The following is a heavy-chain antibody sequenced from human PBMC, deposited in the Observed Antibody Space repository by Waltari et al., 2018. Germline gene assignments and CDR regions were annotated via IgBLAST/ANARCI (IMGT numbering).Heavy chain of an antibody. CDR3: VRVGDRGLRNAFHI. J-gene: IGHJ3*02. V-gene: IGHV1-2*02. CDR2: INPQSGGT. D-gene: IGHD3-16*01. Sequence: QEKLVQSGEEVKKPEASVMVSCTASGYTITGFYMHWVRQAPGQGLEWMGWINPQSGGTGYAEKFQGRVTMTRDTSISTAYMELSRLTSDDTALYYCVRVGDRGLRNAFHIWGQGTMVTVSS. CDR1: GYTITGFY.